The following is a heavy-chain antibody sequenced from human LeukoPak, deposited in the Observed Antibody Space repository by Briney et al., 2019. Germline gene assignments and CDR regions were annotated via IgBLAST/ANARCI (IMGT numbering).Heavy chain of an antibody. CDR1: GYTFTSYD. J-gene: IGHJ1*01. CDR3: TRGGPVAGTHKYFQH. Sequence: ASVKVSCKASGYTFTSYDINWVRQATGQGLEWMGWMNPNNGNTDYAQKFQGRVTLTRNTSISTAYTELSSLRSEDTAVYYCTRGGPVAGTHKYFQHWGQGTLVTVSS. CDR2: MNPNNGNT. D-gene: IGHD6-19*01. V-gene: IGHV1-8*01.